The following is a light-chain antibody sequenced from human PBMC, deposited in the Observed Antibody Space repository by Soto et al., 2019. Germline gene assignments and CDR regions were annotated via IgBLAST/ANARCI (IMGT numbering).Light chain of an antibody. CDR3: SSYTSSSSWV. J-gene: IGLJ3*02. Sequence: QSALTQPASVSGSPGQSITISCTGTSSDVGAYNYVSWYQQHSGKAPKLIIYEVTNQPSGVSNRFSASKSGNTASLTIFGLQAEDEADYYCSSYTSSSSWVFGGGTKLTVL. CDR2: EVT. V-gene: IGLV2-14*01. CDR1: SSDVGAYNY.